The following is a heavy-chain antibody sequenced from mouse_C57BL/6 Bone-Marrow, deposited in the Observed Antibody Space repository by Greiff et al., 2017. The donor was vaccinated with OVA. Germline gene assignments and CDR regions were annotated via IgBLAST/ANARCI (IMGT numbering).Heavy chain of an antibody. J-gene: IGHJ3*01. D-gene: IGHD1-1*01. Sequence: QLQQSGAELARPGASVKLSCKASGYTFTSYGISWVKQRTGQGLEWIGEIYPRSGNTYYNEKFKGKATLTADKSSSTAYMELRSLTSEDSAVYFCARLLLRSWFAYWGQGTLVTVSA. CDR1: GYTFTSYG. CDR2: IYPRSGNT. CDR3: ARLLLRSWFAY. V-gene: IGHV1-81*01.